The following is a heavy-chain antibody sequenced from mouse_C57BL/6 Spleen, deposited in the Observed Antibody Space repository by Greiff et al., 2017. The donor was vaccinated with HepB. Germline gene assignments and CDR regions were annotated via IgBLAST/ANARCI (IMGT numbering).Heavy chain of an antibody. Sequence: VQLQQPGAELVMPGASVKLSCKASGYTFTSYWMHWVKQRPGQGLEWIGEIDPSDSYTNYNQKFKGKSTLTVDKSSSTAYMQLSSLTSEDSAVYYCARRGFGYWGQSTTLTVSS. V-gene: IGHV1-69*01. J-gene: IGHJ2*01. CDR1: GYTFTSYW. CDR3: ARRGFGY. CDR2: IDPSDSYT.